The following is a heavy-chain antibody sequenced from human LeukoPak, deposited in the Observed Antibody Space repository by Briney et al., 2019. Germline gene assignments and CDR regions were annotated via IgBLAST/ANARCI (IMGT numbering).Heavy chain of an antibody. J-gene: IGHJ4*02. Sequence: PGGSLRLSCAASGFTFSTYDMNWVRQAPGKGLEWVSYISSSGSTIFYAASVKGRFTISRDNSKNTLYLQMNSLRAEDTAVYYCAKGHSSSWYHYFDYWGQGTLVTVSS. D-gene: IGHD6-13*01. CDR2: ISSSGSTI. CDR1: GFTFSTYD. CDR3: AKGHSSSWYHYFDY. V-gene: IGHV3-48*03.